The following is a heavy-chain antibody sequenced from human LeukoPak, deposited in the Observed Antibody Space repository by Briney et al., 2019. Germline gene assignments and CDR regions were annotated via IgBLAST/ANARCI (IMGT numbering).Heavy chain of an antibody. D-gene: IGHD4-11*01. V-gene: IGHV3-9*01. Sequence: GRSLRLSCAASGFTFDDYAMHWVRHAPGKGLEWVSGISWFSGSIGYADSVKGRFTISRDNAKNSLYLQMNSLRAEDTALYYCAKLDSSDYDYIAYGMDVWGQGTTVTVSS. J-gene: IGHJ6*02. CDR3: AKLDSSDYDYIAYGMDV. CDR1: GFTFDDYA. CDR2: ISWFSGSI.